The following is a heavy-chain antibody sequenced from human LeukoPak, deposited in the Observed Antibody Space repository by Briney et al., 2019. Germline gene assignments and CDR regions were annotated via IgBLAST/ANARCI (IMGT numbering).Heavy chain of an antibody. CDR1: GGSIRSSNW. CDR2: IYYSGST. D-gene: IGHD2-2*01. J-gene: IGHJ4*02. Sequence: SETLSLTCAVSGGSIRSSNWWSWVRQPPGKGLEWIGSIYYSGSTYYNPSLKSRVTISVDTSKNQFSLKLSSVTAADTAVYYCARVRCSSTSCYFDYWGQGTLVTVSS. V-gene: IGHV4-4*02. CDR3: ARVRCSSTSCYFDY.